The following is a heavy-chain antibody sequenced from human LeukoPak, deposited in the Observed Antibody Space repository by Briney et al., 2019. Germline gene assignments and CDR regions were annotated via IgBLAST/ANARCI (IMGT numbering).Heavy chain of an antibody. CDR2: ISAYNGNT. CDR3: AGSFNSRTFDY. CDR1: GYTFTSYG. Sequence: GASVKVSCKASGYTFTSYGISWVRQAPGQGLEWMGWISAYNGNTNYAQKLQGRVTMTTDTSTNTAYMELRSLRSDDTAMYFCAGSFNSRTFDYWGQGTLVTVSS. J-gene: IGHJ4*02. V-gene: IGHV1-18*01. D-gene: IGHD2/OR15-2a*01.